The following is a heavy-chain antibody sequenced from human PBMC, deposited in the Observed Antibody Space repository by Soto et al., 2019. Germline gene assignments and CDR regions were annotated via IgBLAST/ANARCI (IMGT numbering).Heavy chain of an antibody. J-gene: IGHJ4*02. D-gene: IGHD6-13*01. CDR3: AKGAQYSSSWYRSFYFDY. Sequence: EVQLLESGGGLVQPGGSLRLSCAASGFTFSSYAMSWVRQAPGKGLEWVSAISGSGGSTYYADSVKGRFTISRDNSKNTLYLQMNSLRAEDTAVYYCAKGAQYSSSWYRSFYFDYWGQGTLVTVSS. CDR2: ISGSGGST. V-gene: IGHV3-23*01. CDR1: GFTFSSYA.